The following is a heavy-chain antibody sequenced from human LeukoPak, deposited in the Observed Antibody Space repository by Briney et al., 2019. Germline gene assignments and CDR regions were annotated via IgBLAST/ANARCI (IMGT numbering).Heavy chain of an antibody. CDR2: IYYSGST. D-gene: IGHD3-16*01. CDR3: ARGLGPIYFDY. Sequence: PSETPSLTCTVSGGSVSDGYYYWNWIRQPPGKGLEWIGYIYYSGSTNYNPSLKSRVTISVDTSKNQFSLKLSSVTAADTAVYYCARGLGPIYFDYWGQGTLVTVSS. CDR1: GGSVSDGYYY. J-gene: IGHJ4*02. V-gene: IGHV4-61*01.